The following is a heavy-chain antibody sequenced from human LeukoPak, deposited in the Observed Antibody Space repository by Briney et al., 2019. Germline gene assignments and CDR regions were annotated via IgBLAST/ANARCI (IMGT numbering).Heavy chain of an antibody. CDR1: GGPISNYY. CDR3: ARLGCSGGSCYDDH. J-gene: IGHJ4*02. D-gene: IGHD2-15*01. CDR2: IYYSGST. V-gene: IGHV4-59*08. Sequence: PSETLSLTCTVSGGPISNYYWSWIRQPPGKGLEWIGYIYYSGSTNYNPSLESRVSMSVQSSKNQVSLKLSSVTAADTAVYYCARLGCSGGSCYDDHWGQGTLVTVSS.